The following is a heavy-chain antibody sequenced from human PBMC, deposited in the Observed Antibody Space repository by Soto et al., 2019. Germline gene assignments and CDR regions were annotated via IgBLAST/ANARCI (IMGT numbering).Heavy chain of an antibody. CDR2: IKSKADGGTT. CDR3: TSLYYGN. CDR1: EFTFANAW. J-gene: IGHJ4*02. V-gene: IGHV3-15*01. D-gene: IGHD4-17*01. Sequence: GGSLRLSCAASEFTFANAWISWVRQAPGKGLEWVGRIKSKADGGTTDYAAPVKGRFTISRDESQNTLYLQMNSLKTEDTAVYYCTSLYYGNWGQGTLATVSS.